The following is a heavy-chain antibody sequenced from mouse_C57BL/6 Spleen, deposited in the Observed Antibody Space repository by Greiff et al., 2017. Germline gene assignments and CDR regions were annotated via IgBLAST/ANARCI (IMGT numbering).Heavy chain of an antibody. CDR3: ARHPGTDYAMDY. V-gene: IGHV5-12*01. J-gene: IGHJ4*01. Sequence: EVKLMESGGGLVQPGGSLKLSCAASGFTFSDYYMYWVRQTPEKRLEWVAYISNGGGSTYYPDTVKGRFPISRDNAKNTLYLQMSRLKSEDTAMYYCARHPGTDYAMDYWGQGTSVTVSS. CDR1: GFTFSDYY. D-gene: IGHD4-1*01. CDR2: ISNGGGST.